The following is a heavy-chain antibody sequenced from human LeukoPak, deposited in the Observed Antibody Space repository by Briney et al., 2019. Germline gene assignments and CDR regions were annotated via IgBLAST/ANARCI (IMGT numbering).Heavy chain of an antibody. CDR3: AKDLHDSSGSRYDY. D-gene: IGHD3-22*01. Sequence: PGGSLRHSCAASGFTFSNYAMSWVRQAPGKGLEWVAAMSESGSSTWYADSVKGRLTISRDNSKNTLFLQMNSLRAEDTAVYYCAKDLHDSSGSRYDYWGQGTLVTVSS. V-gene: IGHV3-23*01. J-gene: IGHJ4*02. CDR2: MSESGSST. CDR1: GFTFSNYA.